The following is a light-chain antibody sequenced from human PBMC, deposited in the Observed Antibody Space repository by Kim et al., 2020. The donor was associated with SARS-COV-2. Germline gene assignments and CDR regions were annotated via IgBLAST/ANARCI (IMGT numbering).Light chain of an antibody. Sequence: AIRMTQSPSSFSASTGDRVTITCRASQAISSYLAWYQQKPGKAPKLLIYAASTLQSGVPSRFSGSGSGTDFTLTISCLQSEDFASYYCQQYYNYPATFGQRTKVDIK. CDR3: QQYYNYPAT. CDR2: AAS. J-gene: IGKJ1*01. V-gene: IGKV1-8*01. CDR1: QAISSY.